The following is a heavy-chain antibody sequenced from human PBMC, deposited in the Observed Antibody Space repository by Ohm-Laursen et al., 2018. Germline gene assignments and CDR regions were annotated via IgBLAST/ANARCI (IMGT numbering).Heavy chain of an antibody. CDR1: GFTFSDYY. CDR3: VRDRRGGSIELRA. Sequence: SLRLSCTASGFTFSDYYMTWIRQAPGKGLEWVSYISSSGSSIDYADSVRGRFTIYRDNAKNSLYLQMNSLRAEDTAVYYCVRDRRGGSIELRAGGQGALVTVSS. J-gene: IGHJ4*02. D-gene: IGHD6-6*01. CDR2: ISSSGSSI. V-gene: IGHV3-11*04.